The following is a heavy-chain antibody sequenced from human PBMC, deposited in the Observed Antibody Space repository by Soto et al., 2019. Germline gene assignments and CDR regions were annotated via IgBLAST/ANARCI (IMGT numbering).Heavy chain of an antibody. Sequence: QVQVVQSGAEVKKPGSSVKVSCKASGGSFSNYGISWVRQAPGQGLEWMGGIIPVFGTPHYAQKFQDRVTITADESTSTVYMEVISLTSEATAVYYCARGDATKIIVTTYYGLDVWGQGTTVTVSS. J-gene: IGHJ6*02. V-gene: IGHV1-69*12. CDR1: GGSFSNYG. D-gene: IGHD5-12*01. CDR3: ARGDATKIIVTTYYGLDV. CDR2: IIPVFGTP.